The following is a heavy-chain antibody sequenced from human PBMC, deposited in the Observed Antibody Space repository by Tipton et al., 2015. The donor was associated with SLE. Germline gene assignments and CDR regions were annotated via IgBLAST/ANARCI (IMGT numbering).Heavy chain of an antibody. D-gene: IGHD6-13*01. Sequence: TLSLTCTVSGGSISSYYWSWIRQPPGKGLEWIGYIYYSGSTNYNPSLKSRVTISVDTSNNQFSLKLSSVTAADTAVYYCAWTAAAGSFYWYFDLWGRGTLVTVSS. J-gene: IGHJ2*01. V-gene: IGHV4-59*12. CDR2: IYYSGST. CDR1: GGSISSYY. CDR3: AWTAAAGSFYWYFDL.